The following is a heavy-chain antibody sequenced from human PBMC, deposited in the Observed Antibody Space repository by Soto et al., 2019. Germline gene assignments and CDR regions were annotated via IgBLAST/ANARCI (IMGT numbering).Heavy chain of an antibody. D-gene: IGHD6-19*01. CDR3: AKDIAVAGYYYYYGMDV. CDR2: ISYDGSNK. V-gene: IGHV3-30*18. CDR1: GFTFSSYG. Sequence: QVPLVESGGGVVQPGRSLRLSCAASGFTFSSYGMHWVRQAPGKGLEWVAVISYDGSNKYYADSVKGRFTISRDNSKNTLYLQMNSLRAEDTAVYYCAKDIAVAGYYYYYGMDVWGQGTTVTVSS. J-gene: IGHJ6*02.